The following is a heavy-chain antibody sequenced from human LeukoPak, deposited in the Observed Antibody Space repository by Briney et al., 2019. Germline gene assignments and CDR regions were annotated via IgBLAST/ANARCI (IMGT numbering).Heavy chain of an antibody. Sequence: GGSLRLSCAASGFTFSNYWMHWVRQAPGKGLVWVSRINSDGISTGYADSVKGRFTVSRDNAKKTLYLQMNSLRAEDTAVYYCARGGNIGYDYNAFDIWGQGAMVTVSS. CDR3: ARGGNIGYDYNAFDI. V-gene: IGHV3-74*01. CDR1: GFTFSNYW. CDR2: INSDGIST. D-gene: IGHD3-22*01. J-gene: IGHJ3*02.